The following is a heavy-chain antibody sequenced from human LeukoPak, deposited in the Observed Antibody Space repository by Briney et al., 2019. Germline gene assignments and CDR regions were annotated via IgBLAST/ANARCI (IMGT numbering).Heavy chain of an antibody. CDR1: GFAFSSYW. CDR3: ARSPTGSGYLCDW. CDR2: IKQDGSEK. Sequence: GGSLRLSCAASGFAFSSYWMSWVRQAPGKGLEWVANIKQDGSEKYYVDSVKGRFTISRDNAKNSLYLQMNSLRAEDTAVYYCARSPTGSGYLCDWWGQGTLVTVSS. D-gene: IGHD3-22*01. J-gene: IGHJ4*02. V-gene: IGHV3-7*03.